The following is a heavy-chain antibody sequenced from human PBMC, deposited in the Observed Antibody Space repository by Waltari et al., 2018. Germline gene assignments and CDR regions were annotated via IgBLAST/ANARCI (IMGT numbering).Heavy chain of an antibody. Sequence: QVQLVESGGGVVQPGRSLRISCAASGFTFSRFAMHWVPQGPGEGVAWVGIITNEGRHQESGYSVKGRLTISWHNATMALCLEMDSPRTADNSGYYCSRYYSDRTLCDGPSHWGQGTLGNVPS. CDR3: SRYYSDRTLCDGPSH. CDR2: ITNEGRHQ. D-gene: IGHD3-9*01. CDR1: GFTFSRFA. J-gene: IGHJ4*02. V-gene: IGHV3-30*04.